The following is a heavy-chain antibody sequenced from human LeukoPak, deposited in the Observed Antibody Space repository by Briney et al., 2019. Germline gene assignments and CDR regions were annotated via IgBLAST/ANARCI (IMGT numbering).Heavy chain of an antibody. CDR2: IYYSGST. CDR3: ARGGYNWNDIRTWGAFDI. J-gene: IGHJ3*02. CDR1: GGSVSSGSYY. D-gene: IGHD1-20*01. V-gene: IGHV4-61*01. Sequence: SETLSLTRTVSGGSVSSGSYYWSWIRQPPGKGLEWIGYIYYSGSTNYNPSLKSRVTISVDTSKNQFSLKLSSVTAADTAVYYCARGGYNWNDIRTWGAFDIWGQGTMVTVSS.